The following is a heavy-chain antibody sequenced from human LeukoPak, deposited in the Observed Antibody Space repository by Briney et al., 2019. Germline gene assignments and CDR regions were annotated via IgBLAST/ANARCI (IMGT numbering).Heavy chain of an antibody. CDR3: AGVQSVFVADQWVEGFLDY. V-gene: IGHV4-4*07. Sequence: PSETLSLTCIVSSSSFNFYYWSWIRQPAGKGLEWIERIHASGSTSYNPSLKSRLTMSIDTATTQFSLRLTSVTAADTAVYYCAGVQSVFVADQWVEGFLDYWGQGALVTVSS. CDR1: SSSFNFYY. J-gene: IGHJ4*02. CDR2: IHASGST. D-gene: IGHD1-26*01.